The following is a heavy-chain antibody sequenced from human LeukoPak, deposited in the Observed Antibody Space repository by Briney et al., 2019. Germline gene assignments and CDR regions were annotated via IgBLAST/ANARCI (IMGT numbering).Heavy chain of an antibody. CDR1: GFTFSSYA. CDR2: IRSKTNNYAT. Sequence: GGSLRLSCAASGFTFSSYAMSWVRQASGKGLEWVGRIRSKTNNYATAFAASVKGRFTISRDDSKNTAYLQMNSLKTEDTAVYYCTRVRDGDVYNSDWGQGTLVTVSS. V-gene: IGHV3-73*01. CDR3: TRVRDGDVYNSD. J-gene: IGHJ4*02. D-gene: IGHD5-24*01.